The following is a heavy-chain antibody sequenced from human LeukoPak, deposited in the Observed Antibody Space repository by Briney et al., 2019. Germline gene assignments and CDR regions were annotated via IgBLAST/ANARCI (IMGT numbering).Heavy chain of an antibody. D-gene: IGHD3-3*01. CDR3: AKDLHGTYDSSSGSYGAPYGMDV. CDR2: ISWNSGYI. CDR1: GFSFDDYA. J-gene: IGHJ6*02. V-gene: IGHV3-9*01. Sequence: GGPLRLSCAASGFSFDDYAMHWVRQAPGKGLEWVSAISWNSGYIAYADSVTGRFTISRDNAKNSLYLQMNSLRAEDTALYYCAKDLHGTYDSSSGSYGAPYGMDVWGQGTTVTVSS.